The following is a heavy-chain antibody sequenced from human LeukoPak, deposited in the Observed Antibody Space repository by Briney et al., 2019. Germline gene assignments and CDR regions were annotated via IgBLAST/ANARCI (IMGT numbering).Heavy chain of an antibody. Sequence: PGGSLRLSCAASGFAVSGNYMSWLRQAPEKGLEWVSVIYSGGSTYYADSVKGRFTISRDNSKNTLYLQMNSLRAEDTAVYYCARGEYQLPQGNWGQGTLVTVSS. V-gene: IGHV3-66*02. D-gene: IGHD2-2*01. CDR2: IYSGGST. J-gene: IGHJ4*02. CDR1: GFAVSGNY. CDR3: ARGEYQLPQGN.